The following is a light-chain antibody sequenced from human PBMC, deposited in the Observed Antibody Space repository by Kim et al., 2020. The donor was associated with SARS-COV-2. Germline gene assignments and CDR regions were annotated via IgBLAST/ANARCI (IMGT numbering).Light chain of an antibody. CDR1: QWVTTTY. V-gene: IGKV3-20*01. Sequence: PPGERAALSCRASQWVTTTYLAWYQQRPGQAPRLLISDVSNRATGIPDRFSGSGSGTDFTLTISRLEPEDFVMYYCQQYGDSPKTFGQGTKVDIK. CDR2: DVS. J-gene: IGKJ1*01. CDR3: QQYGDSPKT.